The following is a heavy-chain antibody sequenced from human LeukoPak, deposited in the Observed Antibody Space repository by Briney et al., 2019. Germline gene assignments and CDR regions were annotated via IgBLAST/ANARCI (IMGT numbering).Heavy chain of an antibody. CDR3: ARGRNDFWSGYLNGESYYFDY. D-gene: IGHD3-3*01. CDR1: GGSISSYY. Sequence: SETLSLTCTVSGGSISSYYWSWIRQPPGKGLEWIGYIYYSGSTNYNPSLKSRVTISVDTSKNQFSLKLSSVTAADTAVYYCARGRNDFWSGYLNGESYYFDYWGQGTLVTVSS. J-gene: IGHJ4*02. CDR2: IYYSGST. V-gene: IGHV4-59*01.